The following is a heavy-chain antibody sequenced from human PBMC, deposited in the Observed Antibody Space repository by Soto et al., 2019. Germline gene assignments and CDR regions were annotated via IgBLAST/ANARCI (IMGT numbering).Heavy chain of an antibody. CDR2: ISGSGGTT. D-gene: IGHD3-22*01. V-gene: IGHV3-23*01. CDR3: AKDLWYYDTSGYYYWGHSDD. Sequence: GSLRLSCAASGFTFSSYAMTWVRQAPGKGLEWVSGISGSGGTTYSAASVKGRFTISRDNSKNTRYLQMNGLRAEDTAAYYCAKDLWYYDTSGYYYWGHSDDWGQGTLVSAPQ. CDR1: GFTFSSYA. J-gene: IGHJ4*02.